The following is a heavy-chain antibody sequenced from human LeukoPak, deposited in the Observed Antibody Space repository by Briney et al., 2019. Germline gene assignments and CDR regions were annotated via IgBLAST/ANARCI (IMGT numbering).Heavy chain of an antibody. D-gene: IGHD1-1*01. CDR1: GFTFTSSA. Sequence: ASVKVSCKASGFTFTSSAMQWVRQARGQRLEWIGWIVVGSGNTDYAQKFQERVTITRDMSTSTAYMELSSLRSEDTAVYYCAAEPYNERAFDIWGQGTMVTVSS. J-gene: IGHJ3*02. CDR2: IVVGSGNT. V-gene: IGHV1-58*02. CDR3: AAEPYNERAFDI.